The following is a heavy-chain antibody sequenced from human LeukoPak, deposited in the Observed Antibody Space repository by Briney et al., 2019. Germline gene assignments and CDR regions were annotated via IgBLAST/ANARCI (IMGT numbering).Heavy chain of an antibody. D-gene: IGHD2-15*01. CDR3: ATSTYCSGGSCYSRTFQY. CDR1: VFTFSSYW. Sequence: GGCLRLSSAASVFTFSSYWMHWVPAAPRKGRVWVSRINSDGSSTNYADSVKGRFTISRDNAKNTLYLQMNSLRAEDTAVYYCATSTYCSGGSCYSRTFQYWGQGTLVTVSS. J-gene: IGHJ4*02. V-gene: IGHV3-74*01. CDR2: INSDGSST.